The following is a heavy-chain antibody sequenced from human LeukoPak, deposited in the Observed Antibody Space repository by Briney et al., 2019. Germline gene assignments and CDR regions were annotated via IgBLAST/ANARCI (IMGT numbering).Heavy chain of an antibody. CDR3: ARVWDYGDYAFDY. V-gene: IGHV3-21*01. Sequence: GGSLRLSCAASGFTFSSYSMNWVRQAPGKGLEWVSSITSSSSYIYYADSVKGRFTISRDNAKNSLCLQMNSLRAEDTAVYYCARVWDYGDYAFDYWGRGTLVTVSS. D-gene: IGHD4-17*01. CDR2: ITSSSSYI. CDR1: GFTFSSYS. J-gene: IGHJ4*02.